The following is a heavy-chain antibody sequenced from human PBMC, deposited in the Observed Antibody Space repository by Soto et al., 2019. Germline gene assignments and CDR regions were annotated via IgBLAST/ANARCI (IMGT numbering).Heavy chain of an antibody. CDR3: ARDYYDSSGYHEYFQH. CDR2: IYYSGST. V-gene: IGHV4-59*01. CDR1: GGSISSYY. Sequence: PSETLSLTCTVSGGSISSYYWSWIRQPPGKGLEWIGYIYYSGSTNYNPSLKSRVTISVDTSKNQFSLKLSSVTAADTAVYYCARDYYDSSGYHEYFQHWGQGXLVTVYS. J-gene: IGHJ1*01. D-gene: IGHD3-22*01.